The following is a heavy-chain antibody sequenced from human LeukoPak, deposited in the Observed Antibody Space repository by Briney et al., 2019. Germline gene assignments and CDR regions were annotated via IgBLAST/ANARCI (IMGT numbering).Heavy chain of an antibody. Sequence: SETLSFTCTVSGGSISSYYWSWIRQPPGKGLEWIGYIYYSGSTNYNPSLKSRVTISVDTSKNQFSLKLSSVTAADTAVYYCARDLGPTSYYYYYGMDVWGQGTTVTVPS. CDR1: GGSISSYY. CDR2: IYYSGST. CDR3: ARDLGPTSYYYYYGMDV. J-gene: IGHJ6*02. V-gene: IGHV4-59*01.